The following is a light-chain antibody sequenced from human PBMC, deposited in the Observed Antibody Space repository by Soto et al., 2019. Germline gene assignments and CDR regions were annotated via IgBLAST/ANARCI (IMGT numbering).Light chain of an antibody. CDR2: DAS. CDR3: QHYNTFPWT. J-gene: IGKJ1*01. CDR1: QSISSW. Sequence: DIQMTQSPSTLSASVGDRVTITCRASQSISSWFAWYQQKPGKAPKLLIYDASNLESGVPSRFSGSGSGAEFTLTISSLQPDDFATYYCQHYNTFPWTFGQGTKVEIK. V-gene: IGKV1-5*01.